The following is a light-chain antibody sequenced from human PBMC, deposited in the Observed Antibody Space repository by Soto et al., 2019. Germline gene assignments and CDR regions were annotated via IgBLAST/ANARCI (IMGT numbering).Light chain of an antibody. CDR3: QQTYNFPFT. V-gene: IGKV1-39*01. CDR2: GAS. J-gene: IGKJ3*01. CDR1: QTITKS. Sequence: DIQMTQSPSSLSASIGDRVTITCRPSQTITKSLNWYPHKPGKAPSLLIYGASTLQSGVPSRFSGSGSGTDFTLTISSLEPEDSATYYCQQTYNFPFTFGPGTKVDVK.